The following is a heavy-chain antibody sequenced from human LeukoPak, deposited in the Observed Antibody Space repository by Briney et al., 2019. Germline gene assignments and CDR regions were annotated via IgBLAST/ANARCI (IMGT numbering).Heavy chain of an antibody. D-gene: IGHD3-10*01. CDR3: ARDLVARVRGFPDWFDP. J-gene: IGHJ5*02. CDR1: GFTFSSYS. V-gene: IGHV3-21*01. CDR2: ISSSSSYI. Sequence: GGSPRLSCAASGFTFSSYSMNWVRQAPGKGLEWVSSISSSSSYIYYADSVKGRFTISRDNAKNSLYLQMNSLRAEDTAVYYCARDLVARVRGFPDWFDPWGQGTLVTVSS.